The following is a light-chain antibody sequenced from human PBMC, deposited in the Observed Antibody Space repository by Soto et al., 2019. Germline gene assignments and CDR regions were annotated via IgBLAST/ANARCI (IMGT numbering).Light chain of an antibody. Sequence: DIQMTQSPSSLSASIGDRVTITCRASQSISSYLNWYQQKPGKAPKLLIYATSNLQSGVPSRFSGSGSGTDLTLTISSLQPEDFATYYCQQSYSTPTSITFGQGTRLEIK. CDR2: ATS. J-gene: IGKJ5*01. CDR1: QSISSY. CDR3: QQSYSTPTSIT. V-gene: IGKV1-39*01.